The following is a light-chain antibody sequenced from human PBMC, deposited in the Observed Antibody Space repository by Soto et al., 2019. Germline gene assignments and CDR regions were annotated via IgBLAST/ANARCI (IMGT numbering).Light chain of an antibody. CDR2: QTS. CDR1: QYINTR. V-gene: IGKV3-11*01. Sequence: EIELTQSPSTVSSFPGDRVTLSCRASQYINTRLAWYQHRPGQAPRLLIYQTSIRAAGIPARFSASGSGTDFTLTISNVQPDDFAIYYCQHYQSYSQAFGQGTKVDIK. J-gene: IGKJ1*01. CDR3: QHYQSYSQA.